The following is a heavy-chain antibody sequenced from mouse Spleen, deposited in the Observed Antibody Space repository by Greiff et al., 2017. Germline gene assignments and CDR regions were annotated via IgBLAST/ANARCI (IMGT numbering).Heavy chain of an antibody. CDR3: ARPLYDGYSRGFAY. D-gene: IGHD2-3*01. CDR1: GYTFTSYW. Sequence: QVKLQQPGAELVMPGASVKLSCKASGYTFTSYWMHWVKQRPGQGLEWIGEIDPSDSYTNYTQKFKGKATLTVDKSSSTAYMQLSSLTSEDSAVYYCARPLYDGYSRGFAYWGQGTLVTVSA. V-gene: IGHV1-69*01. J-gene: IGHJ3*01. CDR2: IDPSDSYT.